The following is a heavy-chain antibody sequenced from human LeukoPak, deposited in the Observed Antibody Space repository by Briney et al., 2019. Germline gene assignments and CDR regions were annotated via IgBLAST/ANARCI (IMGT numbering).Heavy chain of an antibody. CDR2: ISSDGDST. Sequence: WGSLRLSCSASGFTFSTYPMHWVRQAPGRGLEYVSSISSDGDSTYYADSVKGRFTISRDNSKNTLYLQTSSLRAEDTAVYYCVKRTSDYYYYDYWGRGTLVTVSS. CDR3: VKRTSDYYYYDY. D-gene: IGHD3-3*01. CDR1: GFTFSTYP. V-gene: IGHV3-64D*06. J-gene: IGHJ4*02.